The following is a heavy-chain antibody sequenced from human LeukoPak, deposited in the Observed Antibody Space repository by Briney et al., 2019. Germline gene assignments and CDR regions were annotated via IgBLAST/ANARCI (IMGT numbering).Heavy chain of an antibody. CDR2: INHSGGT. CDR1: GGSFSGYY. CDR3: ARIIRVVAATIYYFDY. D-gene: IGHD2-15*01. V-gene: IGHV4-34*01. Sequence: PSGTLSLTCAVYGGSFSGYYWSWIRQPPGKGLEWIGEINHSGGTNYNPSLKSRVTISVDTSKNQFSLKLSSVTAADTAVYYCARIIRVVAATIYYFDYWGQGTLVTVSS. J-gene: IGHJ4*02.